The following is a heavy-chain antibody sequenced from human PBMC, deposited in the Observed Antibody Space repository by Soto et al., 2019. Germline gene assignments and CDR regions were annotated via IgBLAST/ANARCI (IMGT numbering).Heavy chain of an antibody. CDR2: IIPVSGPA. J-gene: IGHJ4*02. CDR3: AGGTGEPH. Sequence: QVRLVQSGAEVKKPGSSVKVSCKASGGTLNNYVLNWVRQAPGQGLEWMGAIIPVSGPADYAQRFQGRVTITADLSTATVYMELSSLTSDDTAVYYCAGGTGEPHWGQGTLVTVSS. D-gene: IGHD3-10*01. CDR1: GGTLNNYV. V-gene: IGHV1-69*01.